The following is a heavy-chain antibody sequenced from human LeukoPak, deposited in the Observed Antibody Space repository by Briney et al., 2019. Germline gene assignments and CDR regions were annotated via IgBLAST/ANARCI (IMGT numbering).Heavy chain of an antibody. J-gene: IGHJ4*02. CDR2: MKRDGSEI. CDR3: AKDHYWSIDY. CDR1: GFTFSTYW. D-gene: IGHD3-3*01. V-gene: IGHV3-7*01. Sequence: GGSLRLSCSAPGFTFSTYWMSWVRQAPGKGLEWVANMKRDGSEIYYVDSVRGRFTISRDIAKNTLYLQMNSLRAEDTGVYYCAKDHYWSIDYWGRGTLVTVSS.